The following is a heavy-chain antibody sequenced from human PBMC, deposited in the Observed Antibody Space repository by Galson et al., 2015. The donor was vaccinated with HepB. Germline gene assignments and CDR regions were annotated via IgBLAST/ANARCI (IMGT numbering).Heavy chain of an antibody. CDR3: ARPAPGDQSDQVGGFDY. CDR1: GYSFTSYW. Sequence: QSGAEVKKPGESLKISCKGSGYSFTSYWIGWVRQMPGKGLGWMGIIYPGDSDTTYSPSFQGQVTISADKSISTAYLQWSSLKASDTAMYYCARPAPGDQSDQVGGFDYWGQGILVTVSS. V-gene: IGHV5-51*01. J-gene: IGHJ4*02. D-gene: IGHD2-21*02. CDR2: IYPGDSDT.